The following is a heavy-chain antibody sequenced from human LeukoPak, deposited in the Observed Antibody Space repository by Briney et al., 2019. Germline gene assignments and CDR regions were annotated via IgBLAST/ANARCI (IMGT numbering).Heavy chain of an antibody. CDR3: VKDLYKGDSSSWYYFDY. D-gene: IGHD6-13*01. CDR1: GFILSNYA. CDR2: ISGNGGST. J-gene: IGHJ4*02. Sequence: GGSLRLSCSASGFILSNYAMHWVRQAPGKGLEYVSAISGNGGSTYYADSVKGRFTISRDNSKNTLYLQMSSLRAEDTAIYHCVKDLYKGDSSSWYYFDYWGQGTLVTVSS. V-gene: IGHV3-64D*06.